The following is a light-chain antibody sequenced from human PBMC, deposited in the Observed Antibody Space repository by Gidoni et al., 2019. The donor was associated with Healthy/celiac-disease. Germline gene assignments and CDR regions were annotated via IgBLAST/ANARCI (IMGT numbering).Light chain of an antibody. Sequence: DIQMTQSPSTLSASVGDRVTITCRASQSLSSWLAWYQQKPGKAPKLLLYKASSLESGVPARFSGSGAGTEFTLTISSLQPDDFATYYCQHYNSYPWTFGQGTKVEIK. V-gene: IGKV1-5*03. CDR2: KAS. J-gene: IGKJ1*01. CDR3: QHYNSYPWT. CDR1: QSLSSW.